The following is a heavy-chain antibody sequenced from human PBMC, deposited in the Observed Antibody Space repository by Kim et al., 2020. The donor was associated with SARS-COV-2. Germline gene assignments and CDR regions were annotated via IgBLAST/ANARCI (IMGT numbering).Heavy chain of an antibody. V-gene: IGHV3-11*06. J-gene: IGHJ3*02. CDR3: AWSPDAFDI. Sequence: SYTNYADSVKGRFTISRDNAKNSLYLQMNSLRAEDTAVYYCAWSPDAFDIWGQGTMVTVSS. CDR2: SYT.